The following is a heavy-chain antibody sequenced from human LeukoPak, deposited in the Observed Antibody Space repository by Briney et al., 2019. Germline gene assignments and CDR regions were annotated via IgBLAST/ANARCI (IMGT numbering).Heavy chain of an antibody. CDR2: IYYSGST. J-gene: IGHJ3*02. V-gene: IGHV4-59*08. CDR1: GVSFSTYY. D-gene: IGHD6-13*01. Sequence: SETLSLTCTGSGVSFSTYYWSWLRQPPGKGLEWVGYIYYSGSTNYNTSLKSRVTISVDTSKNQFSLKLSSVTAADTAVYYCARRVTAAGRNDAFDIWGQGTMVTVSS. CDR3: ARRVTAAGRNDAFDI.